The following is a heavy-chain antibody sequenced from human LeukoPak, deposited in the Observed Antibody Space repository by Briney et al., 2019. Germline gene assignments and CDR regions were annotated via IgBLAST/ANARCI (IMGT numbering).Heavy chain of an antibody. CDR1: GYTFTSYY. Sequence: GASVKVSCKASGYTFTSYYMHWVRQAPGQGFEWMGIINPSGGSTSYAQKFQGRVTMTRDTSTSTVYMELSSLRSEDTAVYYCAKDRAGYGDAFGIWGQGTMVTVSS. D-gene: IGHD5-18*01. CDR3: AKDRAGYGDAFGI. J-gene: IGHJ3*02. CDR2: INPSGGST. V-gene: IGHV1-46*01.